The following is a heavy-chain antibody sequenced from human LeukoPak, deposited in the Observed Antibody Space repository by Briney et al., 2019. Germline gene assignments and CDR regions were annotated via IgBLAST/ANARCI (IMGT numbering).Heavy chain of an antibody. CDR1: GDIVSSNSVT. CDR2: TYYRSTWYN. Sequence: SQTLSLTCAISGDIVSSNSVTWNWIRQPRSRGLEWLGRTYYRSTWYNDYAVSVRGRITVNPDTSKNQFSLHLNSVTPEDTAVYYCARRLTQYDCFDPWGQGILVTVSS. J-gene: IGHJ5*02. D-gene: IGHD2-2*01. CDR3: ARRLTQYDCFDP. V-gene: IGHV6-1*01.